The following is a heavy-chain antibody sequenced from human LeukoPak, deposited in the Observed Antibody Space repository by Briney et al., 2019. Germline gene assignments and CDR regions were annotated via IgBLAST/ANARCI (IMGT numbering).Heavy chain of an antibody. V-gene: IGHV4-34*01. D-gene: IGHD3-16*02. J-gene: IGHJ4*02. CDR3: ARGNRYDYVWGSYRWRGFAY. CDR1: GGSFSGYY. CDR2: INHSGST. Sequence: SETLSLTCAVYGGSFSGYYWSWIRQPPGKGLEWIGEINHSGSTNYNPSLKSRVTISVDTSKNQFSLKLSSVTAADTAVYYCARGNRYDYVWGSYRWRGFAYWGQGTLVTVSS.